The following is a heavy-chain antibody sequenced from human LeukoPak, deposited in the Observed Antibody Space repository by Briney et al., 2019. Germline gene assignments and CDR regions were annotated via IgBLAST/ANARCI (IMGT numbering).Heavy chain of an antibody. Sequence: SGGSLRLPCAASGFTFSSYSMNWVRQAPGKGLEWVSSISSSSSYIYYADSVKGRFTISRDNAKNSLYLQMNSLRAEDTAVYYCAKDEEEYQPLLYPDYWGQGTLVTVSS. CDR1: GFTFSSYS. CDR3: AKDEEEYQPLLYPDY. J-gene: IGHJ4*02. CDR2: ISSSSSYI. D-gene: IGHD2-2*02. V-gene: IGHV3-21*01.